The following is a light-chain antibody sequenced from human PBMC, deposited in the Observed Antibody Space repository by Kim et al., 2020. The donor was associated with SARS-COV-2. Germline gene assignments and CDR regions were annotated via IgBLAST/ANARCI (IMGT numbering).Light chain of an antibody. V-gene: IGLV2-14*03. CDR1: SSDIGGYNY. CDR2: DVG. Sequence: QSAPTQPASVSGSPGQSITISCTGTSSDIGGYNYVSWYQHHPDRAPKLIIYDVGARPSGVSNRFSASKSGNTASLTISGLQAEDEADYYCSAYTVIKTWVFGTGTQLTVL. CDR3: SAYTVIKTWV. J-gene: IGLJ3*02.